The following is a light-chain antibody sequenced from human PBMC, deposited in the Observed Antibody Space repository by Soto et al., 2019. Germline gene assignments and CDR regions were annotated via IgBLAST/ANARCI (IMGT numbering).Light chain of an antibody. V-gene: IGKV1-39*01. J-gene: IGKJ5*01. CDR2: AAS. CDR3: QQSYRASIT. CDR1: QSIRND. Sequence: SSLCASVGNRGTITVRASQSIRNDLNWYQQKPGKAPNLLIYAASRLQSGVPSRFSGSGGGTDFTLTISSVQPEDFATYYCQQSYRASITFGQGTRLEIK.